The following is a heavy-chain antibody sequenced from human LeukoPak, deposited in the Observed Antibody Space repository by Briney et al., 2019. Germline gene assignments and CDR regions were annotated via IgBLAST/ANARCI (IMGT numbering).Heavy chain of an antibody. D-gene: IGHD4-17*01. CDR2: ISYDGSNK. V-gene: IGHV3-30*04. CDR1: GFTFSSYA. Sequence: GGSLRLSCAASGFTFSSYAMHWVRQAPGKGLEWVAVISYDGSNKYYADSVKGRFTISRDNSKNTLYLQMNSLRAEDTAVYYCARDRLTTVATFHFDYWGQGTRVTVSS. J-gene: IGHJ4*02. CDR3: ARDRLTTVATFHFDY.